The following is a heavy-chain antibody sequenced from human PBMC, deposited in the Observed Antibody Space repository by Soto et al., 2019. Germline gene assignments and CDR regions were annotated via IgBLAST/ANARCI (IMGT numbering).Heavy chain of an antibody. CDR1: GASISSGGYY. CDR2: IYYSGTT. D-gene: IGHD3-16*01. J-gene: IGHJ6*02. CDR3: AASCVGGVGFNYYGMDV. Sequence: QVQLQESGPGLVKPSQTLSLTCSVSGASISSGGYYWNWIRQHPGKGLEWIGYIYYSGTTYYNPSRKSRGTIYVDTSKNQFSLKLSSVTAADTAVYYCAASCVGGVGFNYYGMDVWGQGTTVTVSS. V-gene: IGHV4-31*03.